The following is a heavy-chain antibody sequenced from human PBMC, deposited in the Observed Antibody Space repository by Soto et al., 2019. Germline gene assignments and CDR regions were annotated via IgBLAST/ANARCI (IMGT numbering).Heavy chain of an antibody. Sequence: QVQLQESGPGLVKPSETLSLTCTVSGGSVSSGSYYWSWIRQPPGKGLEWIGYIYYSGSTNYNPSLRSRVTISVDTSKTRFSLKLSSVTAADTAVYYCARDTVTNYYDYWGPGTLVTVSS. J-gene: IGHJ4*02. V-gene: IGHV4-61*01. CDR1: GGSVSSGSYY. CDR2: IYYSGST. D-gene: IGHD4-17*01. CDR3: ARDTVTNYYDY.